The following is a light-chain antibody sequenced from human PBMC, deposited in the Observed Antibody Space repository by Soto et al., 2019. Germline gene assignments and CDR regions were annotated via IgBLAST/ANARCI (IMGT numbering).Light chain of an antibody. Sequence: SYELTQPPSVSVSPGQTASITCSGHKLGNKYACWYQQKPGQSPVLVIYQDSKRPSGIPERFSGSNSGNTATLTISGTQAIGEADYYCQAWDSSTVVFGGGTKLTVL. V-gene: IGLV3-1*01. CDR3: QAWDSSTVV. CDR2: QDS. J-gene: IGLJ2*01. CDR1: KLGNKY.